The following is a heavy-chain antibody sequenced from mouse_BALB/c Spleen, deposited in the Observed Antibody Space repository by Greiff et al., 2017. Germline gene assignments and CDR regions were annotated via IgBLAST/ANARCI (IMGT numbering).Heavy chain of an antibody. Sequence: VKLQESGAELAKPGASVKMSCKASGYTFTSYWMHWVKQRPGQGLEWIGYINPSTGYTEYNQKFKDKATLTADKSSSTAYMQLSSLTSEDSAVYYCARSLDKLGLPCAYWGQGTLVTVSA. CDR1: GYTFTSYW. D-gene: IGHD3-1*01. J-gene: IGHJ3*01. CDR2: INPSTGYT. V-gene: IGHV1-7*01. CDR3: ARSLDKLGLPCAY.